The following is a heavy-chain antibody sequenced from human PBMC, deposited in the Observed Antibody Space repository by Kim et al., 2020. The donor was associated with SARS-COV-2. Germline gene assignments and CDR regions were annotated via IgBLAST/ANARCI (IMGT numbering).Heavy chain of an antibody. J-gene: IGHJ4*02. Sequence: SETLSLTCTVSGGSISSSSYYWGWIRQPPGKGLEWIGSIYYSGSTYYNPSLKSRVTISVDTSKNQFSLKLSSVTAADTAVYYCARVRDFGQGSGSPFDYWGQGTLVTVSS. CDR2: IYYSGST. V-gene: IGHV4-39*07. CDR3: ARVRDFGQGSGSPFDY. D-gene: IGHD3-10*01. CDR1: GGSISSSSYY.